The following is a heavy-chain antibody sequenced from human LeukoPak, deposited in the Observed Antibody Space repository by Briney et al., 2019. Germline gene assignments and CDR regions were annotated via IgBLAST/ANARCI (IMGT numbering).Heavy chain of an antibody. CDR1: GGSISSSSYY. J-gene: IGHJ3*01. D-gene: IGHD4-23*01. V-gene: IGHV4-39*01. Sequence: PSETLSLTCTVSGGSISSSSYYWGWIRQPPGKGLEWIGSIYYSGSTYYNPSLKSRVTISVDTSKNQFSLKLSSVTAADTAVYYCASRNGGNLVWAFDVWGQGTLVTVCS. CDR2: IYYSGST. CDR3: ASRNGGNLVWAFDV.